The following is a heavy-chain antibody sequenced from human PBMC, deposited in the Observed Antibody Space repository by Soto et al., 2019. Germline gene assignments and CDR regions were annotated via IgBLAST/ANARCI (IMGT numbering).Heavy chain of an antibody. CDR1: GGTFSSYA. Sequence: SVKVSCKASGGTFSSYAISWVRQAPGQGLEWMGGIIPIFGTANYAQKFQGRVTITADESTSTAYMELSSLRSEDTAVYYCARGPIYGLGLYYYYGMDVWGQGATVTVSS. D-gene: IGHD5-18*01. J-gene: IGHJ6*02. CDR2: IIPIFGTA. V-gene: IGHV1-69*13. CDR3: ARGPIYGLGLYYYYGMDV.